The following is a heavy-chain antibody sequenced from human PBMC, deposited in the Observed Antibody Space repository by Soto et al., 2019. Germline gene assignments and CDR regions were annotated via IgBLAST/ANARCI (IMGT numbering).Heavy chain of an antibody. Sequence: QITVKESGPTLVKPTQTLPLTCTFSGLSLSTSGVGVAWIRQPPGKALEWLALIYWDDDKRYSPSLKSRLTITTDTSKNQVVLTMTNMDPVDTATYYCAHYNTTKNFDCWGQGTLVTVSS. V-gene: IGHV2-5*02. CDR2: IYWDDDK. D-gene: IGHD1-1*01. CDR3: AHYNTTKNFDC. J-gene: IGHJ4*02. CDR1: GLSLSTSGVG.